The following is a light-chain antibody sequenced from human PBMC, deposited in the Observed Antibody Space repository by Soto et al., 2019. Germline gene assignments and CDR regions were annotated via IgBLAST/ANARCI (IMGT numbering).Light chain of an antibody. Sequence: EILLTQSPGTLYLSPGERATLSCRASQTLSSTYLAWYQQKSGQAPRLLIYGASSRATGIPDRFSGSGSGTDFSLTISRLEPEDFAVYYCQQYGGSPRTFGQGTKLQIK. V-gene: IGKV3-20*01. CDR2: GAS. CDR1: QTLSSTY. CDR3: QQYGGSPRT. J-gene: IGKJ2*01.